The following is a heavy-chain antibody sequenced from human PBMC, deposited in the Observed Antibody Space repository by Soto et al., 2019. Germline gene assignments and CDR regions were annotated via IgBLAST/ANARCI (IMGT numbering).Heavy chain of an antibody. V-gene: IGHV4-34*01. J-gene: IGHJ4*02. D-gene: IGHD5-12*01. Sequence: PSETLSLTCAVYGVSFSGYYWSWIRQPPGRGLEWIGEIDHTGNTNYNPSLKSRITISVDTSNNLLSLHLRSVTAADTAVYYCARVTYSGHKGGDYWGQGTLVTVPS. CDR3: ARVTYSGHKGGDY. CDR2: IDHTGNT. CDR1: GVSFSGYY.